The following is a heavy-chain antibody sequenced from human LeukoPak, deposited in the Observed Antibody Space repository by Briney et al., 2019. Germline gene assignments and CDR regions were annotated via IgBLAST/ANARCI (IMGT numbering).Heavy chain of an antibody. V-gene: IGHV4-61*02. CDR2: IYTSGST. CDR3: ARDHGSGDAFDI. Sequence: SQTLSLTCTVSGGSISSGSYYWSWIRQPAGKGLEWIGRIYTSGSTNYNPSLKSRVTISVDTSKNQFSLKLSSVTAADTAVYYCARDHGSGDAFDIWGQGTMVTVSS. CDR1: GGSISSGSYY. J-gene: IGHJ3*02. D-gene: IGHD6-19*01.